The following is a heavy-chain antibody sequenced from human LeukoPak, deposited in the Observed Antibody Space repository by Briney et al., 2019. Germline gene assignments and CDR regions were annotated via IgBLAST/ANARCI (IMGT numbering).Heavy chain of an antibody. Sequence: SGGSLRLSCAASGFRFGDYWMTWARHIPGRGLEWVANIKQDGAEKHYAESVEGRFIISRDNAKNSLYLEMDSLKVEDTAVYYCARVGAWDLQRVFEHWGQGTLVTVSS. V-gene: IGHV3-7*01. CDR1: GFRFGDYW. CDR2: IKQDGAEK. D-gene: IGHD1-26*01. CDR3: ARVGAWDLQRVFEH. J-gene: IGHJ4*02.